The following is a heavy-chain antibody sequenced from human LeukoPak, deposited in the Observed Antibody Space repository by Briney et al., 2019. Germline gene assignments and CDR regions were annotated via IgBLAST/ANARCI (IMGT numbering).Heavy chain of an antibody. D-gene: IGHD2-15*01. J-gene: IGHJ4*02. CDR2: ISGSGGST. CDR3: ARDFKLDY. CDR1: GLIFRSYA. V-gene: IGHV3-23*01. Sequence: GGSLRLLCAASGLIFRSYAMRWVPHAPGEGLGWVSAISGSGGSTYYADSVKGRFTISRDNAKTSLYLQMSSLRAEDTAVYYCARDFKLDYWGEGTLVTVSS.